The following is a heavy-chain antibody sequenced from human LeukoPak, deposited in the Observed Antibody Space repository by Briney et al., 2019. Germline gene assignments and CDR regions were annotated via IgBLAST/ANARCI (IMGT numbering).Heavy chain of an antibody. J-gene: IGHJ4*02. V-gene: IGHV3-53*01. CDR1: GFTFRSNY. D-gene: IGHD3-10*01. CDR3: AREYYYGSGSYYLDY. CDR2: IYSGGST. Sequence: GGSLRLSCAASGFTFRSNYMSWVRQAPGKGLGWVSVIYSGGSTYYADSVKGRFTISRDNSKNMLYLQMNSLRAEDTAVYYCAREYYYGSGSYYLDYWGQGTLVTVSS.